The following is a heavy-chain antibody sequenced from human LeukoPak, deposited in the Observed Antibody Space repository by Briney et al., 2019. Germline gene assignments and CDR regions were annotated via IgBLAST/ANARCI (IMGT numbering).Heavy chain of an antibody. Sequence: PGGSLRLSCAVSGFPFSSYAMSWVRQAPGKGLEWVSAISGSGGSTYYADSVKGRFTISRDNAKNTLYLQMNSLRVEDTAVYYCAKAGGSGNHYNYFDYWGQGTLVTVSS. V-gene: IGHV3-23*01. CDR2: ISGSGGST. D-gene: IGHD3-10*01. CDR3: AKAGGSGNHYNYFDY. J-gene: IGHJ4*02. CDR1: GFPFSSYA.